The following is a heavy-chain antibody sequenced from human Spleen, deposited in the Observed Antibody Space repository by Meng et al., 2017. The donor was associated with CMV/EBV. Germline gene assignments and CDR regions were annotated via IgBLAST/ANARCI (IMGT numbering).Heavy chain of an antibody. CDR3: ARDLRYCSGGNCYNYYGMDV. CDR2: ISSSSSYI. CDR1: GFTFSSFS. D-gene: IGHD2-15*01. J-gene: IGHJ6*02. Sequence: LSLTCAASGFTFSSFSMNWVRQAPGKGLEWVSSISSSSSYIYYADSVKGRFTISRDNAKNSLYLQMNSLRAEDTAVYYCARDLRYCSGGNCYNYYGMDVWGQGTTVTVSS. V-gene: IGHV3-21*01.